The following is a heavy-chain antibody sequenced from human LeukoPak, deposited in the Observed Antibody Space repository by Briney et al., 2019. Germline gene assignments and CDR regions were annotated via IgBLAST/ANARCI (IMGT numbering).Heavy chain of an antibody. V-gene: IGHV3-30-3*01. Sequence: GGSLRLSCAASGFTFSSYAMHWVRQAPGKGLEWVAVISYDGSNKYYADSVKGRFTISRDNSKNTLYLQMNSLRAEDTAVYYCTRDISASFDYWGQGTLVTVSS. D-gene: IGHD1-14*01. CDR2: ISYDGSNK. CDR3: TRDISASFDY. J-gene: IGHJ4*02. CDR1: GFTFSSYA.